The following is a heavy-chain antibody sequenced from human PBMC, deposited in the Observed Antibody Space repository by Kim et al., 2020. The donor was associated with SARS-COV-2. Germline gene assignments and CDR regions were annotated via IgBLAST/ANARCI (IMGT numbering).Heavy chain of an antibody. J-gene: IGHJ6*02. CDR3: ARQPGIAAAGTPSFSGYGMDV. V-gene: IGHV3-13*01. CDR1: GFTFSSYD. CDR2: IGTAGDT. Sequence: GGSLRLSCAASGFTFSSYDMHWVRQATGKGLEWVSAIGTAGDTYYPGSVKGRFTISRENAKNSLYLQMNSLRAGDTAVYYCARQPGIAAAGTPSFSGYGMDVWGQGTTVTVSS. D-gene: IGHD6-13*01.